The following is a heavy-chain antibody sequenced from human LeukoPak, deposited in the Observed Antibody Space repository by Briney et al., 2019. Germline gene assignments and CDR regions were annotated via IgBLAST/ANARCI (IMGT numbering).Heavy chain of an antibody. Sequence: GGSLRLSCEASGFTFSSYAMSWVRQAPGKGLEWVSAISGGGGATFYADSVKGRFTISRDNSKNTLYLQMNGLRAEDTAVYYCAKDRRGNAPRGAFDIWGQGTMVTVSS. CDR2: ISGGGGAT. CDR3: AKDRRGNAPRGAFDI. CDR1: GFTFSSYA. D-gene: IGHD1-1*01. J-gene: IGHJ3*02. V-gene: IGHV3-23*01.